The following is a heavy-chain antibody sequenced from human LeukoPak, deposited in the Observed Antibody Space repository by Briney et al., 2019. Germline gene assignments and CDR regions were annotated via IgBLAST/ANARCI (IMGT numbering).Heavy chain of an antibody. D-gene: IGHD2-2*01. V-gene: IGHV3-23*01. CDR1: EFTLTIYT. J-gene: IGHJ4*02. CDR3: AKMVPAALKGYFDC. CDR2: ISGSGGST. Sequence: GRSLRLSSAPSEFTLTIYTISCVRQTPRKGLGWVSAISGSGGSTFYAASVKGRFTISRDNYKNTLDLQMNSLRAEDAAVYYCAKMVPAALKGYFDCWGQGTLVTVSS.